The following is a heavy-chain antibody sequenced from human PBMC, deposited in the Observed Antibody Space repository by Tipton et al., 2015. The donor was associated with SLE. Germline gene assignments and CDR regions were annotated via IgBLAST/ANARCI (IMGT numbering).Heavy chain of an antibody. V-gene: IGHV4-59*02. J-gene: IGHJ4*02. Sequence: TLSLTCTVSGGSVTNYYWSWIRQPPGKGLEWIGYIYYTGTTSYNPSLKSRLIMTVDTSKNQFSLKLTSVTAADTAVYFCAREPKWGRYFDYWGQGTLVTVSS. CDR1: GGSVTNYY. CDR3: AREPKWGRYFDY. CDR2: IYYTGTT. D-gene: IGHD7-27*01.